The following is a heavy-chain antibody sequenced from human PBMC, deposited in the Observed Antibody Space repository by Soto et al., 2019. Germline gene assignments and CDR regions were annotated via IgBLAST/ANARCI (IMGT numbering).Heavy chain of an antibody. CDR2: IFYSGST. Sequence: SETLSLTCTVSGDSISSSNYFWGWIRQPPGKGLEWIGTIFYSGSTYYNPSLKSRVTISVDTSKNQFSLRLISVTAADTALYYCGRRYGWLFFASWGKGILVPVSS. CDR1: GDSISSSNYF. V-gene: IGHV4-39*01. CDR3: GRRYGWLFFAS. D-gene: IGHD6-19*01. J-gene: IGHJ4*02.